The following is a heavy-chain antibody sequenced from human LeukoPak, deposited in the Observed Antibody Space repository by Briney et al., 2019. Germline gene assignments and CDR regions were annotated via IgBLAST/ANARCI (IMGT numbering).Heavy chain of an antibody. D-gene: IGHD6-6*01. V-gene: IGHV3-30*02. J-gene: IGHJ3*02. CDR3: AKKYSSSPSGAFDI. CDR2: IRYDGSNK. CDR1: GFTFSSYG. Sequence: GSLRLSCAASGFTFSSYGMHWVRQAPGKGLGWVAFIRYDGSNKYYADSVKGRFTISRDNSKNTLYLQMNSLRAEDTAVYYCAKKYSSSPSGAFDIWGQGTMVTVSS.